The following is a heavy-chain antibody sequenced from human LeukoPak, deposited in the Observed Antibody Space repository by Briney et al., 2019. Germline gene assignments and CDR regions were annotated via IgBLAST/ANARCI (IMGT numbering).Heavy chain of an antibody. CDR1: GGSFSGYY. J-gene: IGHJ5*02. D-gene: IGHD3-9*01. CDR2: INHSGST. V-gene: IGHV4-34*01. CDR3: ARVLRYFDWLPPRGFDP. Sequence: SETLSLTCAVYGGSFSGYYWSWIRQPPGKGLEWIGEINHSGSTNYNPSLKSRVTISVDTSKNQFSLKLSSVAAADTAVYYCARVLRYFDWLPPRGFDPWGQGTLVTVSS.